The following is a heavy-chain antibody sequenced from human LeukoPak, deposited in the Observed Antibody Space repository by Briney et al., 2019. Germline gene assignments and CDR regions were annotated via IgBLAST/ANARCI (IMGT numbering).Heavy chain of an antibody. CDR2: VFYSGST. Sequence: SETLSLTCTVSGGSISDAAYYWSWIRQHPGEGLEWIGYVFYSGSTSYNPSLKSRVTISVDTSKNQFSLKLSSVTAADTAVYYCARENGYSSPGVPNYYMDVWGKGTTVTVSS. V-gene: IGHV4-61*08. J-gene: IGHJ6*03. CDR3: ARENGYSSPGVPNYYMDV. D-gene: IGHD6-13*01. CDR1: GGSISDAAYY.